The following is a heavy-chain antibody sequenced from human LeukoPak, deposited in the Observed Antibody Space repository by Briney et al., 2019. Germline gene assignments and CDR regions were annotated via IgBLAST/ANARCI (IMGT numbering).Heavy chain of an antibody. CDR2: IESKTDGGTT. J-gene: IGHJ4*02. CDR3: TTYGSGRKFDY. D-gene: IGHD3-10*01. CDR1: GFSFSDAW. Sequence: PGGSLRLSCAASGFSFSDAWMSWVRQIPGKGLVWVGRIESKTDGGTTDYAAPVKGRFTISRDDSTNTLYLQMNSLKSEDTAVYYCTTYGSGRKFDYWGQGILVTVSS. V-gene: IGHV3-15*04.